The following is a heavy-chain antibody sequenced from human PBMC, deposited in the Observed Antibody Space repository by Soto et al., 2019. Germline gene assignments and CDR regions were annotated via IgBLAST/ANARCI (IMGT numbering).Heavy chain of an antibody. CDR2: IYHSGST. CDR1: GGSISSGGYS. CDR3: ARVPGP. Sequence: QLQLHESGSGLVKPSQTLSLTCAVSGGSISSGGYSWSWIRQPPGKGLEWIGYIYHSGSTYYNPSLRSRVTISVDRSKNQFSLKLSSVTAADTAVYYCARVPGPWGQGTLVTVSS. J-gene: IGHJ5*02. V-gene: IGHV4-30-2*01. D-gene: IGHD3-10*01.